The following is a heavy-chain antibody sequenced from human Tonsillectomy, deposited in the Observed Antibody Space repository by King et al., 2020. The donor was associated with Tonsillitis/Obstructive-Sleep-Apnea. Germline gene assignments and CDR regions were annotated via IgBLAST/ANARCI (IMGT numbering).Heavy chain of an antibody. Sequence: VQLVQSGGGVVQPGRSLRVSCAASGFTFSSYGMHWVRQAPGKGLEWVALIWFDGSKKYYADSVKGRFTISRDNSKNTLYLQMNTLTAEDTAVYYCARARVLKGGFDPWGQGTLVTGSS. J-gene: IGHJ5*02. CDR2: IWFDGSKK. D-gene: IGHD1-26*01. CDR1: GFTFSSYG. V-gene: IGHV3-33*01. CDR3: ARARVLKGGFDP.